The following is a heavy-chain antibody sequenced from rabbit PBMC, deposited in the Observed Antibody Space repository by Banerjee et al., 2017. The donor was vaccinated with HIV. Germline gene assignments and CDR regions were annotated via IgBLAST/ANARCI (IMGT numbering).Heavy chain of an antibody. D-gene: IGHD1-1*01. J-gene: IGHJ4*01. V-gene: IGHV1S40*01. Sequence: QSLEESGGGLVQPEGSLILTCTASGFTLSSYWMSWVRQAPGKGLEWIGTIYTGISGGTYHATWAKGRFTISKTSSTTVTLQMTSLTAADTATYFCARDLDGVIGWNFGWWGQGTLVTVS. CDR2: IYTGISGGT. CDR1: GFTLSSYW. CDR3: ARDLDGVIGWNFGW.